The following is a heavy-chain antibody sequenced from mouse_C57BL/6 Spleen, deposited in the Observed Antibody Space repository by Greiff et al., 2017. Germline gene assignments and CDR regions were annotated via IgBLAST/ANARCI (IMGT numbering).Heavy chain of an antibody. CDR1: GFSFTSYC. J-gene: IGHJ2*01. CDR3: AKSGGYCYFGG. CDR2: IWRGGST. Sequence: VQLQQSGPGLVQPSQSLSLTCTASGFSFTSYCVHWVRQSPGKGLEWLGVIWRGGSTDYKAAFLSRLSITKDNSKSQVFFKMNRMQADDTSIYYCAKSGGYCYFGGWCQGATLTVSS. D-gene: IGHD1-1*02. V-gene: IGHV2-5*01.